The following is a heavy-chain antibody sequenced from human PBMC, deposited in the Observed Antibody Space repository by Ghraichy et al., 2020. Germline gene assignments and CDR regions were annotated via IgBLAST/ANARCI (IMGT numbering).Heavy chain of an antibody. CDR1: GGSISSGCYY. Sequence: SETLSLTCTVSGGSISSGCYYWGWIRPPPGKGLEWIGSIYYTGSSYYNPSLKIRVTISLDTSKSQFSLKLSSVTAADTAVYYCARQGMTAIPTYFQHWGQGALVTDSS. V-gene: IGHV4-39*01. CDR2: IYYTGSS. CDR3: ARQGMTAIPTYFQH. D-gene: IGHD2-21*02. J-gene: IGHJ1*01.